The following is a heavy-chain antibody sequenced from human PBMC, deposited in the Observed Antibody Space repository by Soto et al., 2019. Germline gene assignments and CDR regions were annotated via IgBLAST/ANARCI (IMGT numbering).Heavy chain of an antibody. CDR3: AKGTYDSNNYYTAPDY. CDR1: GFSFDDCV. J-gene: IGHJ4*02. V-gene: IGHV3-9*01. Sequence: GGSLRLSCAASGFSFDDCVMHWVRQAPGRGLEWVSGITWNGDYIGYADSVKGRFTISKDNAKNSLYLKMNSLRPEDTAVYFRAKGTYDSNNYYTAPDYWGQGTRVTVSS. D-gene: IGHD3-22*01. CDR2: ITWNGDYI.